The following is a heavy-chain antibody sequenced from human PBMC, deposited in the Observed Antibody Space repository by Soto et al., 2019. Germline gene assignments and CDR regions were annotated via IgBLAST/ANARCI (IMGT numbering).Heavy chain of an antibody. Sequence: PGGSLRLSCAASGFTFSNYWMNWVRQAPGKGLEWVANINEDGSEKYYVDSAKGRFTISRDNAKNSLYLQMSSLRAEDTAVYYCARDLFYYWGKGTPVTVSS. V-gene: IGHV3-7*01. CDR3: ARDLFYY. CDR2: INEDGSEK. J-gene: IGHJ4*02. CDR1: GFTFSNYW.